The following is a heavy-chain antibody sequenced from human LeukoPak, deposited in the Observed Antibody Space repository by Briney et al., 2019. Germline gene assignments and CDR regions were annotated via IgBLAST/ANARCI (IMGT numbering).Heavy chain of an antibody. Sequence: SETLSLTCTVSGGSISSSSYYWGWIRQPPGKGLEWIGSIYYSGSTYYNPSLKSRVTISVDTSKNQFSLKLSSVTAADTAVYYCATLIVVVTAIIPDYWGQGTLVTVSS. D-gene: IGHD2-21*02. J-gene: IGHJ4*02. CDR3: ATLIVVVTAIIPDY. CDR2: IYYSGST. V-gene: IGHV4-39*07. CDR1: GGSISSSSYY.